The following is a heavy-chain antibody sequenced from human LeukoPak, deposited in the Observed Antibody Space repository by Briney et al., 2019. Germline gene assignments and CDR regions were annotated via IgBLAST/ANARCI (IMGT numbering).Heavy chain of an antibody. J-gene: IGHJ4*02. Sequence: GGSLRLSCAASGFTVSSNYMSWVRQAPGKGLEWVSVIYSGGSTYYADSVKGRFTISRDNSKNTLYLQMNSLRAEDTAVYYCARDLSRSSSWPYYFDYWGQGTLVTVSS. CDR2: IYSGGST. CDR1: GFTVSSNY. V-gene: IGHV3-66*01. D-gene: IGHD6-13*01. CDR3: ARDLSRSSSWPYYFDY.